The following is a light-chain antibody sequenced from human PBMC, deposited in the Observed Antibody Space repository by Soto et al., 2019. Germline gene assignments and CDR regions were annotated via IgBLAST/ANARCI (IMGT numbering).Light chain of an antibody. CDR3: SSHGGANNFYV. CDR1: SSDIGAYDY. V-gene: IGLV2-8*01. CDR2: EVS. Sequence: QSALTQPPSASGSPGQSVTISCTGTSSDIGAYDYVSWCQQHPGKVPKLTIYEVSKRPSGVPDRFSASKSGNTASLTVSGLQAEDEADYYCSSHGGANNFYVFGTGTKVTVL. J-gene: IGLJ1*01.